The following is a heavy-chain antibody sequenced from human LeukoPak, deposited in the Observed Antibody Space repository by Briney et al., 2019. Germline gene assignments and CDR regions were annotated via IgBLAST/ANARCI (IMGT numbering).Heavy chain of an antibody. CDR3: ARGGGYSSSWYSGYYYYMDV. Sequence: ASVKVSCKASGYTFTCYYMHWVRQAPGQGLEWMGWINPNSGGTNYAQKFQGRVTMTRDTSISTAYMELSRLRSDDTAVYYCARGGGYSSSWYSGYYYYMDVWGKGTTVTVSS. V-gene: IGHV1-2*02. CDR1: GYTFTCYY. J-gene: IGHJ6*03. D-gene: IGHD6-13*01. CDR2: INPNSGGT.